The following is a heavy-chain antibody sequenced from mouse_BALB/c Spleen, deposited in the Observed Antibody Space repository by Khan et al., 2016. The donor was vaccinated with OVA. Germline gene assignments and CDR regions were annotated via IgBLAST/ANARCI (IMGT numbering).Heavy chain of an antibody. J-gene: IGHJ4*01. D-gene: IGHD2-13*01. V-gene: IGHV5-9-3*01. CDR3: ARSLFDYHSIDY. CDR2: ISSGGHYT. CDR1: GFTFSSYA. Sequence: EVELVESGGGLVKTGGSLKLSCSASGFTFSSYAMSWVRQTPEKRLELVATISSGGHYTFYKESVKGRFTISRDNARNTLYLQMSRLRSEYTAIYHFARSLFDYHSIDYWGQGTSVTVSS.